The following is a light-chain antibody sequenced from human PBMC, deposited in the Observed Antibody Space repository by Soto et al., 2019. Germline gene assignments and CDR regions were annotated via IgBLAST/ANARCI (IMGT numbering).Light chain of an antibody. CDR1: QGIRTE. CDR2: AAS. V-gene: IGKV1-6*01. CDR3: LQDYDYTRT. Sequence: ATPMTQSPSSLSASAGDRVTIACRASQGIRTELGWYQQKAGEAPKLLIYAASTLQSGVPPRFSGSGSGTDFTLTISRLQPEDFATYYCLQDYDYTRTFGQGTKVEMK. J-gene: IGKJ1*01.